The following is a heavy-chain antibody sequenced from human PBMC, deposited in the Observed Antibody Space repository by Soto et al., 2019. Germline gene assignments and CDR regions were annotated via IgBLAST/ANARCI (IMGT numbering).Heavy chain of an antibody. Sequence: EVQLLESGGGLVQPGGSLRLSCAASGFTFSNYAMNWVRQARGKGLEWVSTISSSSGSTYYADSVKGRFTISRDNSKNFLYLQLNSLRGDDTAVYYCAKVGSERYSGQHSDYWGQGTLVTISS. CDR1: GFTFSNYA. CDR3: AKVGSERYSGQHSDY. J-gene: IGHJ4*02. V-gene: IGHV3-23*01. D-gene: IGHD5-12*01. CDR2: ISSSSGST.